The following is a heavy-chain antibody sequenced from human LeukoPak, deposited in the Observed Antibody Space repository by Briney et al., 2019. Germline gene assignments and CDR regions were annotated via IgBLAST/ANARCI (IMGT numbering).Heavy chain of an antibody. D-gene: IGHD3-16*01. CDR2: LSSKYET. V-gene: IGHV3-53*01. J-gene: IGHJ3*02. CDR3: YGIHLGDSFDI. Sequence: QPGGSLRLSCAASGFIVSRNYMGWVRQAPGKGLEWVSALSSKYETYYADSVKGRSTISRDNSENTLYLQMNALRAEDTALYYCYGIHLGDSFDIWGRGTMVIVFS. CDR1: GFIVSRNY.